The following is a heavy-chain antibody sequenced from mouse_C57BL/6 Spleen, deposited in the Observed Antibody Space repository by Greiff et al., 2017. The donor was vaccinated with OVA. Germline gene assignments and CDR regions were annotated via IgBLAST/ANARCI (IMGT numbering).Heavy chain of an antibody. CDR1: GYSITSGYY. CDR2: ISYDGSN. V-gene: IGHV3-6*01. J-gene: IGHJ2*01. Sequence: VQLQQSGPGLVKPSQSLSLTCSVTGYSITSGYYWNWIRQFPGNKLEWMGYISYDGSNNYNPSLKNRISITRDTSKNQFFLKLNSVTTEDTATYYCARGRNDYFDYWGQGTTLTVSS. D-gene: IGHD2-4*01. CDR3: ARGRNDYFDY.